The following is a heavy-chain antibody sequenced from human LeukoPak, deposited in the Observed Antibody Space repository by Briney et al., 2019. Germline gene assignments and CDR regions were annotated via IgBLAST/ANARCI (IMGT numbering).Heavy chain of an antibody. CDR2: IYHSGST. CDR1: GYSISSGYY. D-gene: IGHD1-26*01. J-gene: IGHJ4*02. V-gene: IGHV4-38-2*02. Sequence: SETLSLTCTVSGYSISSGYYWGWIRQPPGKGLEWVGSIYHSGSTYYNPSLKSRVTISVDTSKNQFSLKLSSVTAADTAVYYCARSGGSYAQGVDYWGQGTLVTVSS. CDR3: ARSGGSYAQGVDY.